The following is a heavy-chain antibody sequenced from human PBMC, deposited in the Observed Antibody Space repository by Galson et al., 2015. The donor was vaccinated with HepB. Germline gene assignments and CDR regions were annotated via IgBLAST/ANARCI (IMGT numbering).Heavy chain of an antibody. J-gene: IGHJ4*02. Sequence: SVKVSCKASGYTFTGYYMHWVRQAPGQGLEWMGGIIPIFGTANYAQKFQGRVTITADESTSTAYMELSSLRSEDTAVYYCFIPTKPMTTVTTTPYAVVDYWGQGTLVTVSS. D-gene: IGHD4-11*01. CDR3: FIPTKPMTTVTTTPYAVVDY. CDR1: GYTFTGYY. CDR2: IIPIFGTA. V-gene: IGHV1-69*13.